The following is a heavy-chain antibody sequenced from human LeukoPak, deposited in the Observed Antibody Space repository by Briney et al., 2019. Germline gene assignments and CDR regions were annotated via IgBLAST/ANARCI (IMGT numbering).Heavy chain of an antibody. J-gene: IGHJ6*03. CDR3: ARGRMQLDRYMDV. Sequence: ASVKVSCKASGYTFTSYGISWVRQAPGQGLEWMGWINPNSGGTNYAQKFQGRVTMTRDTSISTAYMELSRLRSDDTAVYYCARGRMQLDRYMDVWGKGTTVTVSS. D-gene: IGHD6-13*01. CDR1: GYTFTSYG. V-gene: IGHV1-2*02. CDR2: INPNSGGT.